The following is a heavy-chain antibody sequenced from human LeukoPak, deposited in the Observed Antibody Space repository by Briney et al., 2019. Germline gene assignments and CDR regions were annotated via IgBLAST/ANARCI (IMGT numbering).Heavy chain of an antibody. V-gene: IGHV3-7*01. CDR3: ARLDYGDYARFDY. D-gene: IGHD4-17*01. J-gene: IGHJ4*02. Sequence: PGGSLRLSCAASGFTFSSYWMSWVRQAPGKGLEWVANIKQDGSEKYYVDSVKGRFTISRDNAKNSLYLQMNSLRAEDTAVYYCARLDYGDYARFDYWGQGTLVTVSS. CDR2: IKQDGSEK. CDR1: GFTFSSYW.